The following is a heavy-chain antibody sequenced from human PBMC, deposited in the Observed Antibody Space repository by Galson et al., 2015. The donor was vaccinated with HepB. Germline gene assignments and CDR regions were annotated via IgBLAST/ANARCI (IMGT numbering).Heavy chain of an antibody. V-gene: IGHV3-23*01. Sequence: SLRLSCAASGLTFSNYAMTWARQTPGKGLEWVSVISGSGGSTYYADSVKGRFTVSRDNSKNTLYLQMNSLRAEDTAVYYCAKDGHAYHEILTGQNYYYGMDVWGQGTTVTVSS. CDR1: GLTFSNYA. CDR3: AKDGHAYHEILTGQNYYYGMDV. J-gene: IGHJ6*02. CDR2: ISGSGGST. D-gene: IGHD3-9*01.